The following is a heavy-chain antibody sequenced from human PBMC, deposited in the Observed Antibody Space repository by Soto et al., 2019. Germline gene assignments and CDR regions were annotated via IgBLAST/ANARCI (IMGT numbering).Heavy chain of an antibody. V-gene: IGHV3-30-3*01. CDR2: MSYDGSNE. J-gene: IGHJ4*02. CDR3: ARASSGYYYHFDY. D-gene: IGHD3-22*01. CDR1: GFTFSSYA. Sequence: QVQLVESGGGVVQPGRSLRLSCAASGFTFSSYAMHWVRQAPGKGLEWVAFMSYDGSNEYYADSVKGRFTISRDNSKNTLYLQMNSLRAEDTAVYYCARASSGYYYHFDYWGQGTLVTVSS.